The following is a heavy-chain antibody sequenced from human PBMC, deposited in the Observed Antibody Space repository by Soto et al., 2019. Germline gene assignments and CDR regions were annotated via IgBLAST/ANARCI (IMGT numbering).Heavy chain of an antibody. V-gene: IGHV3-49*04. CDR3: TREMRFSHYYYYGMDV. CDR1: GFTFGDYA. D-gene: IGHD3-3*01. CDR2: IRSKAYGGTT. J-gene: IGHJ6*02. Sequence: GGSLRLSCTASGFTFGDYAMSWVRQAPGKGLEWVGFIRSKAYGGTTEYAASVKGRFTISRDDSKSIAYLQMNSLKTEDTAVYYCTREMRFSHYYYYGMDVWGQGTTVTVSS.